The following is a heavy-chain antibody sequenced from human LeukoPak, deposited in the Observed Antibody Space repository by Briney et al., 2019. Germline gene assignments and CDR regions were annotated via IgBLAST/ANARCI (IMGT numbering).Heavy chain of an antibody. D-gene: IGHD6-25*01. CDR2: MYYSGST. CDR1: GRSISSSSYY. CDR3: GSLSAAEDY. Sequence: SDSESLMCTVSGRSISSSSYYWGWLRQPRGKGLEWIGSMYYSGSTYYNPSLKSRVTITVDTSKNQFSLKLSSVTAADTAVYYCGSLSAAEDYWGQGTLVTVSS. V-gene: IGHV4-39*01. J-gene: IGHJ4*02.